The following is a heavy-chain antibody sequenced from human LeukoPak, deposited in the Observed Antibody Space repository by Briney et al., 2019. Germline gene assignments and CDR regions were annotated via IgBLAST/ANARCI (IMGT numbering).Heavy chain of an antibody. CDR1: GFTFSSYS. CDR2: ITPDGSQK. J-gene: IGHJ4*02. Sequence: GGSLRLSCAASGFTFSSYSMTWVRQAPGKGLEWVANITPDGSQKYYVDSVKGRFTISRDNAKNSLYLQMNSLRVEDTAMYYCARIGYSSNCLDYWGQGTLVTVSS. V-gene: IGHV3-7*01. CDR3: ARIGYSSNCLDY. D-gene: IGHD6-13*01.